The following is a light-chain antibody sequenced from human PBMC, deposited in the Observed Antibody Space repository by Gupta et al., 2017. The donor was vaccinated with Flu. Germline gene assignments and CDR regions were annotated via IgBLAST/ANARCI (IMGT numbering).Light chain of an antibody. CDR3: CSYTTSDTFV. Sequence: GQSVTISCTGTGSDIGTYNRVSWYRQPPGTSPKLILYEVSNRPSGVPDRFSGSKSGNTATLTISGLKGEAEADYYCCSYTTSDTFVFGTGTKVTVL. V-gene: IGLV2-18*02. J-gene: IGLJ1*01. CDR1: GSDIGTYNR. CDR2: EVS.